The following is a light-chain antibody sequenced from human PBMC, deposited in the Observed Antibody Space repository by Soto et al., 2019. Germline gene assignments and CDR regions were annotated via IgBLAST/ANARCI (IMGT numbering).Light chain of an antibody. CDR1: SSDVGGSNF. Sequence: QSALTQPASVSASPGQSITISCTGTSSDVGGSNFVSWYQQHPGKPPKLIIYDVATRPSGVSNRFSGSKSGSTASQIISRLQTEDEADYYCVSFTSSTTYVFGSGTKVTVL. CDR3: VSFTSSTTYV. V-gene: IGLV2-14*03. CDR2: DVA. J-gene: IGLJ1*01.